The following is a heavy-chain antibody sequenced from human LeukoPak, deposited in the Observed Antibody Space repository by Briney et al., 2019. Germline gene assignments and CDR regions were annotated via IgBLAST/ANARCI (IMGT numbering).Heavy chain of an antibody. V-gene: IGHV3-30*02. CDR3: AKDKIFQGIAAAGPFDY. J-gene: IGHJ4*02. Sequence: GVSLRLSCAASGFTFSSYGMHWVRQAPGKGLEWVAFIRYDGSNKYYADSVKGRFTISRDNSKNTLYLQMNSLRAEDTAVYYCAKDKIFQGIAAAGPFDYWGQGTLVTVSS. CDR1: GFTFSSYG. CDR2: IRYDGSNK. D-gene: IGHD6-13*01.